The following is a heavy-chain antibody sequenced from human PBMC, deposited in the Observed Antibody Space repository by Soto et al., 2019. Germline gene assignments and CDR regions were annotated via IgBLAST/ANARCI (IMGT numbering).Heavy chain of an antibody. CDR3: ARNGYSSSWYDY. CDR2: IYHSGIT. Sequence: SETLSLTCTVSGGSISSGTYYWSWIRQFPGKGLEWIGYIYHSGITYYNPSLKSRVTISVDTSKNQFSLKLSSVTAADTAVYYCARNGYSSSWYDYWGQGTLVTVSS. V-gene: IGHV4-39*01. D-gene: IGHD6-13*01. J-gene: IGHJ4*02. CDR1: GGSISSGTYY.